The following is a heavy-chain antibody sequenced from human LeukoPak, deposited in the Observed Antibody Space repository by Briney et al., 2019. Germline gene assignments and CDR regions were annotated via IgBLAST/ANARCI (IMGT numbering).Heavy chain of an antibody. J-gene: IGHJ3*02. CDR1: GFTFSSYE. D-gene: IGHD1-7*01. Sequence: GGSLRLSCAASGFTFSSYEMNWVRQAPGKGLEWVSSISSSSSYIYYADSVKGRFTISRDNAKNSLYLQMNSLRAEDTAVYYCARDSGNYLDAFDIWGQGTMVTVSS. CDR2: ISSSSSYI. V-gene: IGHV3-21*01. CDR3: ARDSGNYLDAFDI.